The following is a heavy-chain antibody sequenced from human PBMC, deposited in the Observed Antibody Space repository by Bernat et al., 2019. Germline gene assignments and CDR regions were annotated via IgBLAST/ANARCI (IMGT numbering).Heavy chain of an antibody. D-gene: IGHD5-12*01. CDR1: GFTFSSYS. CDR2: ISSSSSYI. CDR3: ASGGGYVRY. J-gene: IGHJ4*02. V-gene: IGHV3-21*04. Sequence: EVQLVESGGGLVKPGGSLRLSCAASGFTFSSYSMNWVRQAPGKGLEWVSSISSSSSYIYYADSVKGRFTISRDNSKNTLYLQMNSLRAEDTAVYYCASGGGYVRYWGQGTLVTVSS.